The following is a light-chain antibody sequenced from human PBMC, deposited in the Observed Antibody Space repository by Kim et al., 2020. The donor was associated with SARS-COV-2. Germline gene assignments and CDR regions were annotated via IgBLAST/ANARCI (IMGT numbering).Light chain of an antibody. J-gene: IGLJ3*02. V-gene: IGLV2-11*01. CDR1: SSDVGAYNY. CDR3: CSYAGSYTWV. Sequence: GQSVTSACTGTSSDVGAYNYVSWNQQHPGKAPKLMILDVSRRPSGVPDRFSGSKSGNTASLTIAGLQAEDEADYYCCSYAGSYTWVFGGGTQLTVL. CDR2: DVS.